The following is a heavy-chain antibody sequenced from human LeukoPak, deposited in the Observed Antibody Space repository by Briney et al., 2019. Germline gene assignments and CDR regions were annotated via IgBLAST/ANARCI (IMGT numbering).Heavy chain of an antibody. CDR1: GASISDYY. CDR2: IYYSGST. J-gene: IGHJ4*02. V-gene: IGHV4-59*13. CDR3: ARAKAAAGIDYFDY. D-gene: IGHD6-13*01. Sequence: SETLSLTCTVSGASISDYYWSWIRQPPGKGLEWIGYIYYSGSTNYNPSLKNRVTISIDTSKNQFSLKVSSVTAADTAVYYCARAKAAAGIDYFDYWGQGTLVTVSS.